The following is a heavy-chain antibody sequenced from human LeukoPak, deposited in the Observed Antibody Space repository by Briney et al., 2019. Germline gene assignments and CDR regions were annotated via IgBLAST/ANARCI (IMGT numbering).Heavy chain of an antibody. V-gene: IGHV4-4*07. J-gene: IGHJ5*02. D-gene: IGHD3-3*01. Sequence: SETLSLTSTVSGGSISSYYWSWIRQPAGKGLEWIGRIYTSGSTNYNPSLKSRVTMSVDTSKNQFSLKLSSVTAADTAVYYCARAYYDFWSGYYTWFDPWGQGTLVTVSS. CDR2: IYTSGST. CDR3: ARAYYDFWSGYYTWFDP. CDR1: GGSISSYY.